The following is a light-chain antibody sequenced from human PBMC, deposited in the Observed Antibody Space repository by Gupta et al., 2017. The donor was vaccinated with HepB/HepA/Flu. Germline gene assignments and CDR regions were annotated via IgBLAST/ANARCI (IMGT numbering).Light chain of an antibody. CDR1: SGHSNYA. CDR2: VNGDGSH. V-gene: IGLV4-69*01. J-gene: IGLJ2*01. CDR3: QTWATGTVL. Sequence: QLVLTQSPSASASLGASAKLPCTLSSGHSNYAIAWHQQQPEKGPRFLMKVNGDGSHNKGDGIPDRFSGSPSGAERYLTISSLQAEDEADYYCQTWATGTVLFGGGTKVTVL.